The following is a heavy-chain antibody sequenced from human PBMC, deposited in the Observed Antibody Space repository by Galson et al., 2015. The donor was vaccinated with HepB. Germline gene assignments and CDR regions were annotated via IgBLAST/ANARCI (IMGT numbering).Heavy chain of an antibody. CDR2: INANSGNT. CDR3: ARDVHYDFEM. V-gene: IGHV1-18*01. D-gene: IGHD3-10*02. Sequence: SVKVSCKASGYTFTSNGISWVRQAPGQGLEWMGWINANSGNTNYAQKFQGRVTMTTETSTSTAYMELKCLTSGDTAVYYCARDVHYDFEMWGQGTMVTVSS. J-gene: IGHJ3*02. CDR1: GYTFTSNG.